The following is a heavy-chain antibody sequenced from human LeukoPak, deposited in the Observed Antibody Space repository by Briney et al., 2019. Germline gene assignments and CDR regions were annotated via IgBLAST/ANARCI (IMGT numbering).Heavy chain of an antibody. Sequence: TSETLSLTCTVSGGSISSYYWSWIRQPAGKGLEWIGRIYTSGSTNYNPSLKSRVTMSVDTSKNQFSLKLSSVTAADTAVYYCARGLMVVRGVTSCYYYYGMDVWGQGTTVTVSS. CDR3: ARGLMVVRGVTSCYYYYGMDV. V-gene: IGHV4-4*07. CDR1: GGSISSYY. D-gene: IGHD3-10*01. J-gene: IGHJ6*02. CDR2: IYTSGST.